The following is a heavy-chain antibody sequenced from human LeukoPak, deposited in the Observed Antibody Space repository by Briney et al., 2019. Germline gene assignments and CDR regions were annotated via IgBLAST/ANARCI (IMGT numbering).Heavy chain of an antibody. D-gene: IGHD3-9*01. CDR2: ISSSSSYI. Sequence: GGSLRLSCAASGFTFSSYSMNWVRQAPGKGLEWVSSISSSSSYIYYADSVKGRFTISRGNAKNSLYLQMNSLRAEDTAVYYCARLPTQYYDILTGYHDYWGQGTLVTVSS. J-gene: IGHJ4*02. CDR3: ARLPTQYYDILTGYHDY. CDR1: GFTFSSYS. V-gene: IGHV3-21*01.